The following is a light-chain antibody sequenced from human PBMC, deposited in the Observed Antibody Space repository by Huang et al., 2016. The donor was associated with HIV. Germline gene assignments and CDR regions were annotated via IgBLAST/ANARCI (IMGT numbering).Light chain of an antibody. J-gene: IGKJ2*01. Sequence: ELVLTQSPDILSLSPGERATLSCRASQNIRSSYVAWYQQKHGRPPRLIIYGASTRAPGIPERFSGTESGTDFTLTISRLEPEDFASYYCQQYGYFTFGQGTKLEMK. CDR1: QNIRSSY. V-gene: IGKV3-20*01. CDR3: QQYGYFT. CDR2: GAS.